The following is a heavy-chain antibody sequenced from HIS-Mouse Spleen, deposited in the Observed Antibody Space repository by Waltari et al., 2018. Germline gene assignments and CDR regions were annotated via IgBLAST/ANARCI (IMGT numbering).Heavy chain of an antibody. CDR2: ISYDGRNK. Sequence: QVQLVESGGGVVQPGRSLRLSCAASGFTLSSYGIHWVRQAPGKGVECVADISYDGRNKCYADSVEGRVTISRYNSKSTRYLQMNSLRAEDTAVYYCAKVNSGSYYFDYWGQGTLVTVSS. CDR3: AKVNSGSYYFDY. D-gene: IGHD1-26*01. V-gene: IGHV3-30*18. J-gene: IGHJ4*02. CDR1: GFTLSSYG.